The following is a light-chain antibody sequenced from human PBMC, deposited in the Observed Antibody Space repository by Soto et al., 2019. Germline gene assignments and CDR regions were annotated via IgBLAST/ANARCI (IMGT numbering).Light chain of an antibody. CDR1: SSDVGGFDH. Sequence: QSALTQPASVSGSPGQSITISCTGASSDVGGFDHVSWYQQHPGKVPRLLIYDVSSRPSGVSDRFSGSKSGTTASLTISGLQSEDEADYYFHSFTTPNTYVFGTGTKLTVL. V-gene: IGLV2-14*03. CDR3: HSFTTPNTYV. J-gene: IGLJ1*01. CDR2: DVS.